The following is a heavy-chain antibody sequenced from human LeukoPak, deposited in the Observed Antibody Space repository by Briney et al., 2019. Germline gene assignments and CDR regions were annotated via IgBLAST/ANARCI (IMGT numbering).Heavy chain of an antibody. CDR2: IIPIFGTA. CDR1: GGTLSSYA. V-gene: IGHV1-69*05. D-gene: IGHD4-11*01. J-gene: IGHJ6*03. Sequence: VASVKVSCKASGGTLSSYAISWVRQAPGQGLEWMGGIIPIFGTANYAQKFQGRVTITTDESTSTAYMELSSLRSEDTAVYYCARGVPYSNYAHDDYYYYMDVWGKGTTVTVSS. CDR3: ARGVPYSNYAHDDYYYYMDV.